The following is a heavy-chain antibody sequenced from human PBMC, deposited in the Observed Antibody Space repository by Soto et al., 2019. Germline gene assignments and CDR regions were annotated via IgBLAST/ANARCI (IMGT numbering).Heavy chain of an antibody. V-gene: IGHV1-69*12. Sequence: QVQLVQSGAEVKKPGSSVKVSCKASGGTFSSYAISWVRQAPGQGLEWMGGIIPIFGTANYAPKFKGRVTITADESTSTAYMEPSSLRSEDTAVYYCVHTFDSSSSDHYYGMDVWGQGTTVTVSS. CDR3: VHTFDSSSSDHYYGMDV. J-gene: IGHJ6*02. CDR1: GGTFSSYA. D-gene: IGHD3-9*01. CDR2: IIPIFGTA.